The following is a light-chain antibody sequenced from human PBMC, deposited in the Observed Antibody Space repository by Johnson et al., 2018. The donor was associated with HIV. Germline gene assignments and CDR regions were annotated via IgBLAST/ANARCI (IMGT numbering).Light chain of an antibody. Sequence: QSVLTQPPSVSAAPGQKVTISCSGSSSNIGNNYVSWYQQIPGTAPKLLIYDNNKRPSGIPDRFSGSKSGTSGTLGITGLQTGEEADYYCVTWASSLIAGPYVFVTGTKVTVL. J-gene: IGLJ1*01. CDR2: DNN. V-gene: IGLV1-51*01. CDR3: VTWASSLIAGPYV. CDR1: SSNIGNNY.